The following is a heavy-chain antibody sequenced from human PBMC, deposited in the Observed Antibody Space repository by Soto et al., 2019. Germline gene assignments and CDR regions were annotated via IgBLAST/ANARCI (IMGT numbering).Heavy chain of an antibody. V-gene: IGHV3-23*01. CDR2: ISGSGGST. D-gene: IGHD6-6*01. Sequence: GGSLRLSCAASGFTFSSYAMSWVRQAPGKGLEWVSAISGSGGSTYYADSVKGRFTISRDNSKNTLYLQMNSLRAEDTAVYYCASRWYSSSSVKTGYYYYGMDVWGQGTTVTVSS. J-gene: IGHJ6*02. CDR3: ASRWYSSSSVKTGYYYYGMDV. CDR1: GFTFSSYA.